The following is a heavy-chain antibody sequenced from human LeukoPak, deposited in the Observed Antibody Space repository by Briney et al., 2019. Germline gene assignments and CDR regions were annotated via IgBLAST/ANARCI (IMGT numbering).Heavy chain of an antibody. J-gene: IGHJ4*02. V-gene: IGHV1-2*02. CDR3: ARDLIGGSYYMDY. D-gene: IGHD1-26*01. CDR1: GYTFTDYY. Sequence: ASVKVSCKASGYTFTDYYMHWVRQAPGQGREWMGWINPNSGGTNYAQNFQGRVTMTWDTSISTAYMELNRLRSDDTAVYYCARDLIGGSYYMDYWGQGTLVTVSP. CDR2: INPNSGGT.